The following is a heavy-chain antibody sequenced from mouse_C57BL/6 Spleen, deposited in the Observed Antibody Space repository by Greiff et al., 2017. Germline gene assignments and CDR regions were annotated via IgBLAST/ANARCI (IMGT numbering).Heavy chain of an antibody. Sequence: EVKLVESEGGLVQPGSSMKLSCTASGFTFSDYYMAWVRQVPEKGLEWVANINYDGSSTYYLDSLKSRFIISRDNAKNILYLQMSSLKSEDTATYYCARDDPYYAMDYWGQGTSVTVSS. J-gene: IGHJ4*01. CDR1: GFTFSDYY. CDR2: INYDGSST. V-gene: IGHV5-16*01. CDR3: ARDDPYYAMDY.